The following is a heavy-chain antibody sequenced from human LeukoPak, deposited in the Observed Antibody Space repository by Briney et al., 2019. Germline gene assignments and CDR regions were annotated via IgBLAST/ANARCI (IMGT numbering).Heavy chain of an antibody. CDR2: ISWSSGSI. J-gene: IGHJ3*02. CDR1: GFTFDDYA. CDR3: AKGGFDWSIDAFDI. V-gene: IGHV3-9*03. D-gene: IGHD3-9*01. Sequence: GGSLRLSCAASGFTFDDYAMHWVRQAPGKGLEWVSGISWSSGSIGYADSVKGRFTISRDNAKNSLYLQMNSLRAEDMALYYCAKGGFDWSIDAFDIWGQGTMVTVSS.